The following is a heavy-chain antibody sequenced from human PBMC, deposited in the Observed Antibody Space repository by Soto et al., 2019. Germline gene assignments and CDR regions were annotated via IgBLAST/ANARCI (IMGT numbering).Heavy chain of an antibody. CDR1: GGTFSSYA. CDR3: AREISSGWPLTLSHWYFDL. V-gene: IGHV1-69*05. Sequence: QVQLVQSGAEVKKPGSSMKVSCKASGGTFSSYAISWVRQAPGQGLEWMGGIIPIFGTANYAQKFQGRVTITSDESTSKAYMELSSLRSEDTAVYYCAREISSGWPLTLSHWYFDLWGRGTLVTVSS. CDR2: IIPIFGTA. J-gene: IGHJ2*01. D-gene: IGHD3-22*01.